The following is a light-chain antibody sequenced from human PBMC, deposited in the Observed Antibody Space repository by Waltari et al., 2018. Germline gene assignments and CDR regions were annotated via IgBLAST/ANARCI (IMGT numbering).Light chain of an antibody. Sequence: SYELTQPPSVSVSPGHTARLPCSGVVLPKQYAYFYQQKPGQAPFLIISKDTERASGIPERFSGSTSGTTVTLTISGAQADDEADYYCQSAHSGSTHLLFGGGTKLTVL. CDR2: KDT. J-gene: IGLJ2*01. CDR1: VLPKQY. CDR3: QSAHSGSTHLL. V-gene: IGLV3-25*03.